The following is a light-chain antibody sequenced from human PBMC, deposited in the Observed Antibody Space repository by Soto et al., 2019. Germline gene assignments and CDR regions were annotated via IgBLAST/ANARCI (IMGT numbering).Light chain of an antibody. Sequence: DIVMTQSPDSLAVSLGERATINCKSSQSVLYSSTNKNYLAWYQQKPGQSPNLLIYWASTRESGVPDRFSGGGSGTDFALTVSSLQAEDVAVYYCLQYYSTPQTFGQGTKVEIK. CDR1: QSVLYSSTNKNY. CDR3: LQYYSTPQT. V-gene: IGKV4-1*01. CDR2: WAS. J-gene: IGKJ1*01.